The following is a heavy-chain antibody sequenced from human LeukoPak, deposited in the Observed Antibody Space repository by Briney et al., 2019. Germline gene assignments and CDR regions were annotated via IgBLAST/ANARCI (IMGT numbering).Heavy chain of an antibody. CDR3: ARFPHRWSKRGDWFDP. J-gene: IGHJ5*02. D-gene: IGHD6-13*01. Sequence: GGSLRLSCAASGFTFSSYSMNWVRQAPGEGLEWVSYISSSSSTIYYADSVKGRFTISRDNAKNSLYLQMNSLRDEDTAVYYCARFPHRWSKRGDWFDPWGQGTLVTVSS. CDR2: ISSSSSTI. CDR1: GFTFSSYS. V-gene: IGHV3-48*02.